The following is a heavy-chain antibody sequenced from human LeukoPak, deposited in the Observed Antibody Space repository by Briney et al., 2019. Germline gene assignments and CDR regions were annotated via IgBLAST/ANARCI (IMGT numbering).Heavy chain of an antibody. D-gene: IGHD6-25*01. CDR3: ARERQNGLDV. CDR2: INPNSGGT. V-gene: IGHV1-2*04. J-gene: IGHJ6*02. Sequence: ASVRVSCKASGYTFTGYYMHWVRQAPGQWLEWMGWINPNSGGTNYAQKFQGWVTMTRDTSITTAYMELSSPRSDDTAIYYCARERQNGLDVWGQGTTVTVSS. CDR1: GYTFTGYY.